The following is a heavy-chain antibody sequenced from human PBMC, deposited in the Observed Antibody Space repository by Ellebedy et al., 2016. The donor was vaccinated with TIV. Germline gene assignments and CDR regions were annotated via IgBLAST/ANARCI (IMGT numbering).Heavy chain of an antibody. D-gene: IGHD2-21*01. CDR3: AKDRSYCGGDCYDFDY. CDR1: GFTFNNYG. V-gene: IGHV3-30*18. CDR2: ISDDGSKK. Sequence: GESLKISXVVSGFTFNNYGMHWVRQAPGKGLEWVALISDDGSKKFYADSVKGRFTISTDNSENTLYLQMNSLRAEDTALYYCAKDRSYCGGDCYDFDYWGQGTLVTVSS. J-gene: IGHJ4*02.